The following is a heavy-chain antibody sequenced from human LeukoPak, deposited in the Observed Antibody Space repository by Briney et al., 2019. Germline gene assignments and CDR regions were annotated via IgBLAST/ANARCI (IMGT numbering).Heavy chain of an antibody. CDR2: IYSGGST. CDR3: AREGYYYMDV. V-gene: IGHV3-53*01. CDR1: GFTVSSNY. Sequence: GGSLRLSCAASGFTVSSNYMSWVRQAPGKGLEWVSVIYSGGSTYYADSVKGRFTIPRDNSKNTLYFQMNSLRAEDTAVYYCAREGYYYMDVWGKGTTVTVSS. J-gene: IGHJ6*03.